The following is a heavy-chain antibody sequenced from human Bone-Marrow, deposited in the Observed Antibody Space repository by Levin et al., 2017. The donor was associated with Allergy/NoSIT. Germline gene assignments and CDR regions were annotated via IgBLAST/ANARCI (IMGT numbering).Heavy chain of an antibody. V-gene: IGHV4-61*08. Sequence: PSETLSLTCTVSGGSVRSGGYYWSWIRQPPGKGLEWIGYVSFSGTTNYNPSLKSRVIISVDTSKNQFSLNLSSVTAADTAVYYCARERIVGATMFDYWGQGDRVTVSS. CDR2: VSFSGTT. D-gene: IGHD1-26*01. CDR1: GGSVRSGGYY. J-gene: IGHJ4*02. CDR3: ARERIVGATMFDY.